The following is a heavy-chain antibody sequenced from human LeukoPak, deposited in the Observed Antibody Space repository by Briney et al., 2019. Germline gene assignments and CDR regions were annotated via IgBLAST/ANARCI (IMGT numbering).Heavy chain of an antibody. D-gene: IGHD3-10*01. J-gene: IGHJ4*02. Sequence: GGSLGLSCAASGFTFSDYYMSWIRQAPGKGLEWVSYISSSGSTIYYADSVKGRFTISRDNAKNSLYPQMNSLRAEDTAVYYCAREVEHYGSGSDPYDYWGQGTLVTVSS. V-gene: IGHV3-11*01. CDR3: AREVEHYGSGSDPYDY. CDR2: ISSSGSTI. CDR1: GFTFSDYY.